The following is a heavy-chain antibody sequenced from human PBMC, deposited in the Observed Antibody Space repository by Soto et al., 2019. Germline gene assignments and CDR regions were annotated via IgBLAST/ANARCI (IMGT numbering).Heavy chain of an antibody. Sequence: QVQLRESGPGLVKPSETLSLTCTVSGGSMSRYFWSWIRQPPGKGLEWIGYIYYSGTTNYNPSLKSRVTTSFDTSKNQFSLKLVSLTAADTAFYYCARGRGGTYDAFDIWGPGTLVTVSS. J-gene: IGHJ3*02. CDR1: GGSMSRYF. D-gene: IGHD1-26*01. V-gene: IGHV4-59*01. CDR2: IYYSGTT. CDR3: ARGRGGTYDAFDI.